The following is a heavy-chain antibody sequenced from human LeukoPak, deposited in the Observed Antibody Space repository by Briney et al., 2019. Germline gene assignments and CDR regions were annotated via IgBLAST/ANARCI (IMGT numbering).Heavy chain of an antibody. V-gene: IGHV1-69*13. CDR3: ARDSSGWQYAFDY. Sequence: SVKVSCKASGYTFTSYYMHWVRQAPGQGLEWMGGIIPIFGTANYAQKFQGRVTITADESTSTAYMELSSLRSEDTAVYYCARDSSGWQYAFDYWGQGTLVTVSS. CDR2: IIPIFGTA. J-gene: IGHJ4*02. CDR1: GYTFTSYY. D-gene: IGHD6-19*01.